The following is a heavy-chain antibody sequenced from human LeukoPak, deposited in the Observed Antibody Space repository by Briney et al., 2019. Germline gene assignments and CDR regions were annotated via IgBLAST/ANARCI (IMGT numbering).Heavy chain of an antibody. J-gene: IGHJ4*02. Sequence: GESLKISCRGSGYSFNTYWIGWVCQMPGKGLEWMRIIYPGDSDTRYSPSFRGQVTMSADKSINTAYLQWSSLKASDTAMYFCARRQGSSTSSCPPDSWGQGTLVTVSS. CDR3: ARRQGSSTSSCPPDS. V-gene: IGHV5-51*01. CDR1: GYSFNTYW. D-gene: IGHD2-2*01. CDR2: IYPGDSDT.